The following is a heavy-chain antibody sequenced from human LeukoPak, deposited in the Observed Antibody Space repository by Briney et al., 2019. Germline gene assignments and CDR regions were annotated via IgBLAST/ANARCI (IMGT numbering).Heavy chain of an antibody. Sequence: ASVKVSCKASGYTFTGYYMHWVRQAPGQGLEWMGWINPNSGDTNYAQKFQGRVTMTRDTSLSTAYMELSRLRSDDTAVYYCARMGANVVVVAALDYWGQGTLVTVSS. V-gene: IGHV1-2*02. D-gene: IGHD2-15*01. J-gene: IGHJ4*02. CDR3: ARMGANVVVVAALDY. CDR2: INPNSGDT. CDR1: GYTFTGYY.